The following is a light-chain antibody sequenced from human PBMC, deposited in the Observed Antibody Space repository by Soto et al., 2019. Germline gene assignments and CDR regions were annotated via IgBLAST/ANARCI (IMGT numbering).Light chain of an antibody. Sequence: DIQMTQSPSSLSASVGDRVSITCRASQGISSWVAWYQQKPGKGPKSLIFAASSLQSGVSSRFSASGSGTDFTLTSNSLQPEDSATYYCQQYHSYPLNFGGGTKVEIK. CDR3: QQYHSYPLN. CDR2: AAS. CDR1: QGISSW. J-gene: IGKJ4*01. V-gene: IGKV1D-16*01.